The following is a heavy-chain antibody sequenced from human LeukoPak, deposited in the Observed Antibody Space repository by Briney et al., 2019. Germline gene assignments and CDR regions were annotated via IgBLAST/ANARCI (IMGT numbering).Heavy chain of an antibody. Sequence: SVKVSCKASGYTFSSYGFSWVRQAPGQGLEWMGGIIPIFGTANYAQKFQGRVTITADESTSTAYMELSSLRSEDTAVYYCARGYSSGSSGPLGYFQHWGQGTLVTVSS. J-gene: IGHJ1*01. CDR1: GYTFSSYG. V-gene: IGHV1-69*13. CDR3: ARGYSSGSSGPLGYFQH. D-gene: IGHD6-19*01. CDR2: IIPIFGTA.